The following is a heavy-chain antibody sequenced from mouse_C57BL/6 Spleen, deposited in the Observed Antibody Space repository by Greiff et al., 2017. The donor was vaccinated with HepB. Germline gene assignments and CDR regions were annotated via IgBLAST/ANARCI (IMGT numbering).Heavy chain of an antibody. J-gene: IGHJ3*01. V-gene: IGHV1-18*01. CDR3: ARPIWRGFAY. CDR1: GYTFTDYN. Sequence: EVQLQQSGPELVKPGASVKIPCKASGYTFTDYNMDWVKQSHGKSLEWIGDINPNNGGTIYNQKFKGKATLTVDKSSSTAYMELRSLTSEDTAVYYCARPIWRGFAYWGQGTLVTVSA. D-gene: IGHD6-5*01. CDR2: INPNNGGT.